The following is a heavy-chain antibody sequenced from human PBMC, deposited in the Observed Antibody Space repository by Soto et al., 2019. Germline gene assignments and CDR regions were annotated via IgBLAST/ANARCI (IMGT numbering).Heavy chain of an antibody. CDR3: ARVYPSATRYGYVGNNWFDP. CDR1: GGTFSSYT. V-gene: IGHV1-69*02. D-gene: IGHD5-18*01. J-gene: IGHJ5*02. Sequence: GASVKVSWKASGGTFSSYTISWVRQAPGQGLEWMGRIIPILGIASYAQKFQGGVTMTRDTSTSTVYMELSSLRSEDTAVYYCARVYPSATRYGYVGNNWFDPWGQGTLVTVSS. CDR2: IIPILGIA.